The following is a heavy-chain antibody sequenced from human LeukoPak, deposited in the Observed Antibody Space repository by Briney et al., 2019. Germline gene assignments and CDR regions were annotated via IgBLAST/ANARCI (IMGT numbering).Heavy chain of an antibody. CDR1: GYTFTGYY. D-gene: IGHD2-2*01. CDR3: ASPADCSSTSCYRGGGAAFDI. J-gene: IGHJ3*02. Sequence: ASVKVSCKASGYTFTGYYMHWVRQAPGQGLEWMGWINPNSGGTNYAQKFQGRVTMTRDTSISTAYMELSRLRSDDTAVYYCASPADCSSTSCYRGGGAAFDIWGQGTMVTVSS. CDR2: INPNSGGT. V-gene: IGHV1-2*02.